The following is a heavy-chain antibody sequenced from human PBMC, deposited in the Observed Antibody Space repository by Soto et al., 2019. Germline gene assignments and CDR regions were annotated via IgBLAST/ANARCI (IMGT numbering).Heavy chain of an antibody. CDR3: ARGGKYCTNGVCSFYGMDV. D-gene: IGHD2-8*01. Sequence: GGSLRLSCAASGFTFSSYWMHWVRQTPEKGLVWVSHINSDGSHTTYADSVKGRFTISRDNAKNTLYLQMNSLRAEDTAVYYCARGGKYCTNGVCSFYGMDVWGQGTTVTVSS. J-gene: IGHJ6*02. V-gene: IGHV3-74*03. CDR1: GFTFSSYW. CDR2: INSDGSHT.